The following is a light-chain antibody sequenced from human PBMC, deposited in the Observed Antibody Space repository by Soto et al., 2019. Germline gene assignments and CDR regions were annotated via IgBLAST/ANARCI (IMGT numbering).Light chain of an antibody. Sequence: EIVMTQSPATLSVSPGERATLSCRASQSVTIYLAWYQQKPGQAPRLLIYSASTRATGIPARFSGSGSGTDFTLTISSLQPDDFATYYCQQYNSYFPYTFGQGAKVDIK. CDR2: SAS. V-gene: IGKV3-15*01. CDR3: QQYNSYFPYT. J-gene: IGKJ2*01. CDR1: QSVTIY.